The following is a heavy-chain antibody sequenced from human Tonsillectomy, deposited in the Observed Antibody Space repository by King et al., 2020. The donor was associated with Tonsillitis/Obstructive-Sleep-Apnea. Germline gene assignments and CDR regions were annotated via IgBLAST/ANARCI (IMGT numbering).Heavy chain of an antibody. CDR3: AKEVHGDSSMDV. CDR1: GFTFSSYG. D-gene: IGHD4-17*01. V-gene: IGHV3-30*18. J-gene: IGHJ6*02. Sequence: VQLVESGGGVVQPGRSLRLSCAASGFTFSSYGMHWVRQAPGKGLEWVAVISYDGSNEYYADSVKGRFTISRDNSKNTMYLQMNSLRAEDTSVYYCAKEVHGDSSMDVWGQGTTVTVSS. CDR2: ISYDGSNE.